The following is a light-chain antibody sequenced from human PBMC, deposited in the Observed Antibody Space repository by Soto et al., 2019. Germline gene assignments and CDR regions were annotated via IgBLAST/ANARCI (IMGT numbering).Light chain of an antibody. CDR2: GAS. CDR3: QLYGSSPRT. V-gene: IGKV3-20*01. J-gene: IGKJ1*01. CDR1: QSGY. Sequence: DIVLTQSPGTLCLSPGERATLSCRASQSGYLAWYQQKPGQAPRLLIYGASTRATGIPDRFSGSGSGTDFTLTISRLEPEDFAVYYCQLYGSSPRTFGQGTKVDIK.